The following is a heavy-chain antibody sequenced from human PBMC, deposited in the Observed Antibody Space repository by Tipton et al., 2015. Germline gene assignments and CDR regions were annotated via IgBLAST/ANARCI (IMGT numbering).Heavy chain of an antibody. V-gene: IGHV3-53*01. CDR1: GFSVSSNY. CDR3: ARSHYGSGSYDY. Sequence: SLRLSCAASGFSVSSNYMSWVRQASGKGLEWVSVIYSAGSTYYADSVKGRFTISRDNSQNTLSLQIYSLRAEDTAVYYCARSHYGSGSYDYWGQGTLVTVSS. CDR2: IYSAGST. D-gene: IGHD3-10*01. J-gene: IGHJ4*02.